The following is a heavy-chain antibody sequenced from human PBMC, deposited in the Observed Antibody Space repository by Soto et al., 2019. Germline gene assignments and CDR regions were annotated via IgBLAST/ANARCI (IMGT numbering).Heavy chain of an antibody. CDR3: ARAYDILTGRSNYYYYGMDV. J-gene: IGHJ6*02. CDR2: TYYRSKWYN. D-gene: IGHD3-9*01. Sequence: PSQTLSLTCAISGDSVSSNSAAWNWTRQSPSRGLEWLGRTYYRSKWYNDYAVSVKSRITINPDTSKNQFSLQLNSVTPEDTAVYYCARAYDILTGRSNYYYYGMDVWGQGTTVTVSS. V-gene: IGHV6-1*01. CDR1: GDSVSSNSAA.